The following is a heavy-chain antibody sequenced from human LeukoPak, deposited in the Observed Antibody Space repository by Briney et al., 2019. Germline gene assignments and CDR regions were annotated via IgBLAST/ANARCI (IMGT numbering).Heavy chain of an antibody. CDR2: IYYTRST. D-gene: IGHD3-10*01. V-gene: IGHV4-39*01. CDR3: ARLALSLVRDFDF. Sequence: SENLSLTCSVAGVTIRSSSYYWDWIRQPPGKGLEWIGTIYYTRSTSYSPSLKSRVIMTLATSKNQFSLQVNSVTGSGTAVFYWARLALSLVRDFDFWGRGSLVSVSS. CDR1: GVTIRSSSYY. J-gene: IGHJ4*02.